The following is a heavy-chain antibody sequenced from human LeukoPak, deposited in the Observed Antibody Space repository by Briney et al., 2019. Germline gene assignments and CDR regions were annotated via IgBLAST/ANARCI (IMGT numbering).Heavy chain of an antibody. CDR2: ISYSGNT. V-gene: IGHV4-30-4*02. Sequence: SETLSLTCSASGGSISSGDDHWSWIRQPPWKGLEWIGYISYSGNTYYNPSLKSRVTISVDTSKNQFSLKLSSVTAADTAAYYCARGPPYYDFWSGYYTKGYYYGMDVWGQGTTVTVSS. CDR1: GGSISSGDDH. CDR3: ARGPPYYDFWSGYYTKGYYYGMDV. J-gene: IGHJ6*02. D-gene: IGHD3-3*01.